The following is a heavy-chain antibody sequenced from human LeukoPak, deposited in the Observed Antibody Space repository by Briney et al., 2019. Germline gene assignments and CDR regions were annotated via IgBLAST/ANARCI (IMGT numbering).Heavy chain of an antibody. CDR1: GGSISSSNYY. V-gene: IGHV4-39*07. D-gene: IGHD4-17*01. J-gene: IGHJ3*02. Sequence: SETLSLTCTVSGGSISSSNYYWGWIRQPPGKGLEWIGSIYYSGSTNYNPSLKSRVTISVDTSKNQFSLKLSSVTAADTAVYYCARWGSTVTHAPSDAFDIWGQGTMVTVSS. CDR3: ARWGSTVTHAPSDAFDI. CDR2: IYYSGST.